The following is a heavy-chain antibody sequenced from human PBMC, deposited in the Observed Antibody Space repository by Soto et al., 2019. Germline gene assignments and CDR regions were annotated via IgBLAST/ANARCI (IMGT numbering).Heavy chain of an antibody. V-gene: IGHV3-15*01. J-gene: IGHJ6*02. Sequence: GSLRLSCAASGFSFNKTWMSWVRQAPGKGLEWVGRIKSKTDGGTTDYAAPVKGRIIISRDDSKTTLYLQMYSLKTEDTAVYYCTTEGTKTPVTTGVYYYYGMDVWGQGTTVTVSS. CDR3: TTEGTKTPVTTGVYYYYGMDV. CDR1: GFSFNKTW. CDR2: IKSKTDGGTT. D-gene: IGHD4-4*01.